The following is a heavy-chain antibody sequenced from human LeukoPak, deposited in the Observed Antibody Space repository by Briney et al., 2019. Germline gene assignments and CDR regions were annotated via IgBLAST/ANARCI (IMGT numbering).Heavy chain of an antibody. CDR2: INPNSGGT. CDR1: GYTLTGYY. V-gene: IGHV1-2*02. D-gene: IGHD1-26*01. CDR3: ARVNAGLLGYYYGMDV. J-gene: IGHJ6*02. Sequence: ASVKVSCKASGYTLTGYYMHWVRQAPGQGLEWMGWINPNSGGTNYAQKFQGRVTMTRDTSISTAYMELSRLRSDDTAVYYCARVNAGLLGYYYGMDVWGQGTTVTVSS.